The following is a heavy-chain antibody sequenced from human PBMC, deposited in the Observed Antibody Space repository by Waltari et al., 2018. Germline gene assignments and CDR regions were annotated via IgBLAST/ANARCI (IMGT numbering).Heavy chain of an antibody. CDR3: ARHWKKSGYRFDP. CDR1: GGSISSSSYY. D-gene: IGHD5-12*01. Sequence: QLQLQESGPGLVKPSETLSLTCTVSGGSISSSSYYWGWIRQSPGNGLEWIGSIYYSGSTYYNPNLKSLVTISGDTSKNQFSLKLSSVTAADPAVYYCARHWKKSGYRFDPWGQGTLVTVSS. V-gene: IGHV4-39*01. CDR2: IYYSGST. J-gene: IGHJ5*02.